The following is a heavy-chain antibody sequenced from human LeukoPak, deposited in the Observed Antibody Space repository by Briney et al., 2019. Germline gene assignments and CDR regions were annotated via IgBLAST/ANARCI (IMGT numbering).Heavy chain of an antibody. J-gene: IGHJ3*02. Sequence: GGSLRLSCAASGFTFDDYVMHWVRQAPGKGLEWVSSISWSSVTIAYADSVKGRFTISRDNAKNSLFLQMNSLRAEDMGLYYCAATMIVMTEGAFDIWGQGTMVTVSS. D-gene: IGHD3-22*01. CDR2: ISWSSVTI. V-gene: IGHV3-9*03. CDR1: GFTFDDYV. CDR3: AATMIVMTEGAFDI.